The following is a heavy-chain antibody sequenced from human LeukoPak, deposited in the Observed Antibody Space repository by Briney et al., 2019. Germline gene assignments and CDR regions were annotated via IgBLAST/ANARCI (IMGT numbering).Heavy chain of an antibody. CDR2: INPNSGDT. CDR3: ARNGVGGGALDF. Sequence: ASVKASCKASGYTFTGYHMHWVRQAPGQGLEWMGWINPNSGDTNYAQKFQGRVTMTSDTSITTAYIELSTLRSDDAAVYFCARNGVGGGALDFWGQGTLVTVSS. D-gene: IGHD1-26*01. CDR1: GYTFTGYH. V-gene: IGHV1-2*02. J-gene: IGHJ4*02.